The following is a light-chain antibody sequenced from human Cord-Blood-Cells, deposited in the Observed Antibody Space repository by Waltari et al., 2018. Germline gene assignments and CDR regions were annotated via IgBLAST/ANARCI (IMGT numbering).Light chain of an antibody. CDR3: QQYDNLPYT. J-gene: IGKJ2*01. V-gene: IGKV1-33*01. Sequence: DIQMTQSPSSLSASVGDRVTITCQASQDISNYLNWYQQKPGKAPKHLIYDASNLETGVPSRFSGSGAGTDFTFTISSLQHEDIATYYCQQYDNLPYTFGQGTKLEIK. CDR2: DAS. CDR1: QDISNY.